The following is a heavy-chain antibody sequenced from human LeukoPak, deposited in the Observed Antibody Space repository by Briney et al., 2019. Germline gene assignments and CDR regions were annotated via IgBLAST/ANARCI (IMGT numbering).Heavy chain of an antibody. Sequence: GPRSLSGAPSGSTLSSFTMHWVRQPPGRGLEYVSAINNNGGTTYYANSVKGRFTISRDNSKNTLYLQMGSLRVEDMAVYYCARVASSGTYGDYWGQGTLVTVSS. CDR1: GSTLSSFT. D-gene: IGHD1-26*01. J-gene: IGHJ4*02. CDR2: INNNGGTT. CDR3: ARVASSGTYGDY. V-gene: IGHV3-64*01.